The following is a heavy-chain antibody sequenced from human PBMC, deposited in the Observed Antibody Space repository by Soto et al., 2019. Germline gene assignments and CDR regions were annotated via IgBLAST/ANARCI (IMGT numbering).Heavy chain of an antibody. CDR3: ARFHEEGY. J-gene: IGHJ4*02. CDR2: IIPIFGTA. V-gene: IGHV1-69*01. Sequence: HVQLVQSGAEVEKPGSSVQVSCKASGGTFRSYAISWVRQAPGQGLEWMGGIIPIFGTANYAEKFQGRVTITADESTSTAYMELMSLRYEDTAVYSCARFHEEGYWGQGTLVTVSS. CDR1: GGTFRSYA.